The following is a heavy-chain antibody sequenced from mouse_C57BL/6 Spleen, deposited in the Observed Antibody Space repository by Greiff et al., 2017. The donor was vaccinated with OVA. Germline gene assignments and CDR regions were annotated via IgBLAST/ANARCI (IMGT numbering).Heavy chain of an antibody. CDR1: GYAFSSYW. Sequence: VMLVESGAELVKPGASVKISCKASGYAFSSYWMNWVKQRPGKGLEWIGQIYPGDGDPNYNGKFKGKATRTAAKSSSTAYMQLSSLTSEDSAVYFCARGDYDYDEGVWGTGTTVTVSS. V-gene: IGHV1-80*01. D-gene: IGHD2-4*01. J-gene: IGHJ1*03. CDR2: IYPGDGDP. CDR3: ARGDYDYDEGV.